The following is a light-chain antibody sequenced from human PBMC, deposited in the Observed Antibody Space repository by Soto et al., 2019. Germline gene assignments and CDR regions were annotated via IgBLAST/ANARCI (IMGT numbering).Light chain of an antibody. CDR1: QDISHY. CDR3: QRYDSLPYT. CDR2: DAS. V-gene: IGKV1-33*01. J-gene: IGKJ2*01. Sequence: DIQMTQSPSPLSASVGDIVTITCQASQDISHYLDWYQQKPGKDPKLLIYDASNLEAGVPSTFSRSGSGKEFNFTITSLQPEDIATYYCQRYDSLPYTFGQGTKLEIK.